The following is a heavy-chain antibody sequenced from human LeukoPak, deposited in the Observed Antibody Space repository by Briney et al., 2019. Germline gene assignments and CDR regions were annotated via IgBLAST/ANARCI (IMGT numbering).Heavy chain of an antibody. J-gene: IGHJ6*03. Sequence: SETLSLTCTVSGGSISSGSYYWSWIRQPAGKGLEWIGRIYTSGSTNYNPSLKSRVTISVDTSKNQFPLKLSSVTAADTAVYYCARVAQNYYYYYMDVWGKGTTVTVSS. CDR1: GGSISSGSYY. CDR2: IYTSGST. CDR3: ARVAQNYYYYYMDV. V-gene: IGHV4-61*02. D-gene: IGHD2-15*01.